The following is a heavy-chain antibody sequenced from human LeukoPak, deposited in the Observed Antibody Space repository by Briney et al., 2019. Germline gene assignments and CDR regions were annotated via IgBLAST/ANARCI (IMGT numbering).Heavy chain of an antibody. CDR3: AREWSVNWFDP. CDR2: MHSGGTT. D-gene: IGHD2-15*01. CDR1: DGSINGYY. Sequence: PSETLSLTCTVSDGSINGYYWSWIRQPPGKGPDWIGYMHSGGTTNYSPSLKSRVTISEDMSKNQFSLKLTSVTAADTAVYYCAREWSVNWFDPWGQGTLVTVSS. J-gene: IGHJ5*02. V-gene: IGHV4-59*01.